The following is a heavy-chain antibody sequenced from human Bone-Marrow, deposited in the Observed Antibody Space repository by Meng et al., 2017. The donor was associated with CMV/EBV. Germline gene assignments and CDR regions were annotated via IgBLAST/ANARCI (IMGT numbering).Heavy chain of an antibody. J-gene: IGHJ3*02. V-gene: IGHV3-30*02. CDR1: GFTFSGYG. Sequence: GGSLRLSCAASGFTFSGYGMHWVRQAPGKGLEWVAFIRYDGSNEYYADSVKGRFTISRENSKNTLYLQMNSLRPEDTAVYYCAARIHILRVNTQDLSSGEAFDIWGQGTMVTVSS. CDR2: IRYDGSNE. D-gene: IGHD2-15*01. CDR3: AARIHILRVNTQDLSSGEAFDI.